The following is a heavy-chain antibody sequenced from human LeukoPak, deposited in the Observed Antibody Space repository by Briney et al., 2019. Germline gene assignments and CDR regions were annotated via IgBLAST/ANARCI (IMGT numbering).Heavy chain of an antibody. CDR1: GFTFSSYG. CDR3: ARDRGRYYMDV. Sequence: GGSLRLSCAASGFTFSSYGMSWVRQAPGKGLEWVSALSGSGGSTYYADSVKGRFTISRENAKNSLYLQMNSLRAGDTAVYYCARDRGRYYMDVWGKGTTVTISS. CDR2: LSGSGGST. V-gene: IGHV3-23*01. J-gene: IGHJ6*03. D-gene: IGHD6-25*01.